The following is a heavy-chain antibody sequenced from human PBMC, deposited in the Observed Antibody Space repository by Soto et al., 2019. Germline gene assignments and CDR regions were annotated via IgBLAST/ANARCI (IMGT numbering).Heavy chain of an antibody. CDR1: GGTFSSYA. V-gene: IGHV1-69*13. CDR2: IIPIFGTA. J-gene: IGHJ5*02. Sequence: SVKVSCKASGGTFSSYAISWVRQAPGQGLEWMGGIIPIFGTANYAQKFQGRVTITADESTSTAYMELSSLRSEDTAVYYCARGSPYYYGSGSYWRFDPWGQGTLVTVSS. CDR3: ARGSPYYYGSGSYWRFDP. D-gene: IGHD3-10*01.